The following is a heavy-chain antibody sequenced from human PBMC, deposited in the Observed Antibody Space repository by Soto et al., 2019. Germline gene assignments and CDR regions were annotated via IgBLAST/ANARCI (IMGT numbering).Heavy chain of an antibody. D-gene: IGHD3-10*01. CDR2: ISWNSGSI. Sequence: GGSLRLSFAASGFTFDDYAMHWVRQAPGKGLEGVSGISWNSGSIGYADSVKGRFPISRDNDKNSLYLQMNSLRAEDTALYFCAKDLVGSWSYSFYHSGMDVWGQGTTVNVSS. J-gene: IGHJ6*02. CDR1: GFTFDDYA. V-gene: IGHV3-9*01. CDR3: AKDLVGSWSYSFYHSGMDV.